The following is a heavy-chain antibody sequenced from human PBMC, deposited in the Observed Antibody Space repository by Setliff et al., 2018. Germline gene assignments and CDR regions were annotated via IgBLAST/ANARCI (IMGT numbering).Heavy chain of an antibody. D-gene: IGHD3-22*01. CDR3: ARDADYYDTAENPIFDY. CDR1: GYTFTSYG. J-gene: IGHJ4*02. CDR2: INTENGVT. Sequence: ASVKVSCKASGYTFTSYGISWVRQAPGQGLAWMGYINTENGVTYYAQKFQGRVTITTDTSTNTAYMEVRSLRSDDTAMYPCARDADYYDTAENPIFDYRGQGTLVTVSS. V-gene: IGHV1-18*01.